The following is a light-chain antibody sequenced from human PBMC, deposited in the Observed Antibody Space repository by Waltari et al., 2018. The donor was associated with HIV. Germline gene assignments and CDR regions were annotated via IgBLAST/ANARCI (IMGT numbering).Light chain of an antibody. CDR3: CSYAGTYTYV. CDR2: DVG. J-gene: IGLJ1*01. V-gene: IGLV2-11*01. CDR1: SSDVSGSDY. Sequence: QPALTQTRSLSGSPGQTVTISCTGTSSDVSGSDYVSWFQQHTDNAPQLIIYDVGQRPSGVPDRFSGSKSGNTAFLTISGLQAEDEADYYCCSYAGTYTYVFGSGTEVTAL.